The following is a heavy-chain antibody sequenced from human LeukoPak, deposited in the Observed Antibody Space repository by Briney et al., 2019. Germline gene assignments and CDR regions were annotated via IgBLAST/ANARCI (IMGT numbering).Heavy chain of an antibody. Sequence: SETLSLTCAVYGGSFSGYYWSWIRQPPGKGLEWIGEINHSGSTNYNPSLKSRVTISVDTSKNQFSLKLSSVTAADTAVYCCARGRSSGWYFGLYFDYWGQGTLVTVSS. CDR3: ARGRSSGWYFGLYFDY. V-gene: IGHV4-34*01. J-gene: IGHJ4*02. CDR2: INHSGST. D-gene: IGHD6-19*01. CDR1: GGSFSGYY.